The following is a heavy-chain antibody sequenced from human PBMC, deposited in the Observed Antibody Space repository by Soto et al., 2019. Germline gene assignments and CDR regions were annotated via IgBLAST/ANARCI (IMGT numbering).Heavy chain of an antibody. J-gene: IGHJ4*02. Sequence: QVQLVQSGAELKKPGASVKVSCKASGYTFTASYRHWVRQAPGQGLEWMGWINPDSGITNYPRKCKGTVTLIGDTSTNKADMYLYTTNSDAAALYYCVRDTGRLLASVRVNDWGQGTLVTVSS. D-gene: IGHD1-1*01. CDR3: VRDTGRLLASVRVND. CDR1: GYTFTASY. CDR2: INPDSGIT. V-gene: IGHV1-2*02.